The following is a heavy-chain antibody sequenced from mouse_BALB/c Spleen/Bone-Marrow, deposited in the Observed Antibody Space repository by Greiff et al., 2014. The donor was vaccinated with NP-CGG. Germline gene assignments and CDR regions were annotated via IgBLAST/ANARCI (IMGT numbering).Heavy chain of an antibody. CDR3: ARLRRYYGYFDY. Sequence: EVKLMESGGGLVQPGGSRKLSCAASGFTFSSFGMHWVRQAPEKGLEWVAYNSSGSSTIYYADTVKGRFTISRDNPKNTLFLQMTSLRSEDTAMYYCARLRRYYGYFDYWGQGTTLTVSS. CDR1: GFTFSSFG. CDR2: NSSGSSTI. J-gene: IGHJ2*01. V-gene: IGHV5-17*02. D-gene: IGHD1-1*01.